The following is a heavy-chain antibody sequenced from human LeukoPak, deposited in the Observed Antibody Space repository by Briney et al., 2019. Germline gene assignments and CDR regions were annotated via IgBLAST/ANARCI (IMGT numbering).Heavy chain of an antibody. CDR3: AGQDPMGGYCSSTSCPSFDY. CDR2: IYYSGST. Sequence: SETLSLTCTVSGGSISSSSYYWGWIRQPPGKGLEWIGSIYYSGSTYYNPSLKSRVTISVDTSKNQFSLKLSSVTAADTAVYYCAGQDPMGGYCSSTSCPSFDYWGQGTLVTVSS. CDR1: GGSISSSSYY. J-gene: IGHJ4*02. D-gene: IGHD2-2*01. V-gene: IGHV4-39*01.